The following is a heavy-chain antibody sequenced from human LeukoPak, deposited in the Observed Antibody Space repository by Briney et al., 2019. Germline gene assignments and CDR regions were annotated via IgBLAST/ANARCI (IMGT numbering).Heavy chain of an antibody. Sequence: SETLSLTCTVSGGSISSYYWSWIRQPAGKGLEWIGRIYTSGSTNYNPSLKSRVTISVDKSKSQFSLKLSSVTAADTAVYYCARETPYTIFGVVTLGMDVWGKGTTVTVSS. J-gene: IGHJ6*04. V-gene: IGHV4-4*07. D-gene: IGHD3-3*01. CDR3: ARETPYTIFGVVTLGMDV. CDR2: IYTSGST. CDR1: GGSISSYY.